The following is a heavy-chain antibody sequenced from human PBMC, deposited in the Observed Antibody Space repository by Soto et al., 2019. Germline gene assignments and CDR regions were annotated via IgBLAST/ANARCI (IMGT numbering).Heavy chain of an antibody. J-gene: IGHJ6*02. Sequence: SETLSLTCTVSGGSISSYYWSWIRQPPGKGLEWIGYIYYSGSTNYNPSLKSRVTISVDTSKNQFSLKLSSVTAADTAVYYCARDTHTYSSSSNYYYGMDVWGQGTTVTVSS. D-gene: IGHD6-6*01. V-gene: IGHV4-59*01. CDR3: ARDTHTYSSSSNYYYGMDV. CDR1: GGSISSYY. CDR2: IYYSGST.